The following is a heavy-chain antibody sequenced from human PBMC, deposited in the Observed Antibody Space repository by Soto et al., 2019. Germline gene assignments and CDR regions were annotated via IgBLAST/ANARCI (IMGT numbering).Heavy chain of an antibody. V-gene: IGHV1-69*13. CDR3: ARHSGYELWNFDY. J-gene: IGHJ4*02. CDR2: IIPIFGTA. Sequence: GASVKVSCKASGGTFSSYAISWVRQAPGQGLEWMGGIIPIFGTANYAQKFQGRVTITADESTSTAYMELSSLRSEDTAVYYCARHSGYELWNFDYWGQGTLVTVSS. D-gene: IGHD5-12*01. CDR1: GGTFSSYA.